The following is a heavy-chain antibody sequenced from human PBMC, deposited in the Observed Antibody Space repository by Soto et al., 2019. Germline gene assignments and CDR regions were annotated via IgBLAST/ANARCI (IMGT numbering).Heavy chain of an antibody. CDR2: IYRTGST. V-gene: IGHV4-4*02. CDR3: ASRDSGTSVDY. CDR1: GGSFTSNNW. J-gene: IGHJ4*02. D-gene: IGHD1-7*01. Sequence: QVQLQESGPGLVKPSGTLSLTCAVSGGSFTSNNWWTRVRQPPGQGLEWIGEIYRTGSTNYNPSLKSLVTISLDKSENQFSLKVTSLTATDTAVYYCASRDSGTSVDYWCQGTLVTVSS.